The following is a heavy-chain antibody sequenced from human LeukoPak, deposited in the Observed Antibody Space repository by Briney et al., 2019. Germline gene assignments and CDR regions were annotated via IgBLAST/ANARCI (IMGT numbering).Heavy chain of an antibody. CDR1: GESVSSKNGA. J-gene: IGHJ4*02. Sequence: SQTLSLTCAISGESVSSKNGAWNWIRQSPSRGLEWLGRTYYRSKWYNDYAVSMNGRITINPDTSKNQFSLQLNSVTPDDTAVYYCARDEGASGWHTFDYWGQRTLVTVSS. CDR3: ARDEGASGWHTFDY. D-gene: IGHD6-19*01. CDR2: TYYRSKWYN. V-gene: IGHV6-1*01.